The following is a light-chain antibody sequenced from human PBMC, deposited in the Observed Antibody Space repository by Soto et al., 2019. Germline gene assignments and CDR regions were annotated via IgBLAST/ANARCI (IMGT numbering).Light chain of an antibody. V-gene: IGKV1-5*01. CDR2: DAS. J-gene: IGKJ1*01. CDR1: QSISTW. CDR3: QQDYNYPRT. Sequence: TQSPSTLSASVGDRVTITCRASQSISTWLAWYQQKPGKAPKLLIYDASSLESGVPSRFSGTGSGTEFTLTINSLQPDDFATYYCQQDYNYPRTFGQGTKVDIK.